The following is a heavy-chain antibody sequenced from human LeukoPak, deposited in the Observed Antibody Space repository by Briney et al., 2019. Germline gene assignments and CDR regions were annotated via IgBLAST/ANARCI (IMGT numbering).Heavy chain of an antibody. CDR1: GFTFSSYS. Sequence: PGGSLRLSCAASGFTFSSYSMNWDRQAPGKGLEWVSYISSSSTIYYADSVKGRFTISRDNAKNSLYLQMNSLRAEDTAVYYCARDAGYGDYTFSGMDVWGQGTTVTVSS. CDR2: ISSSSTI. V-gene: IGHV3-48*04. CDR3: ARDAGYGDYTFSGMDV. J-gene: IGHJ6*02. D-gene: IGHD4-17*01.